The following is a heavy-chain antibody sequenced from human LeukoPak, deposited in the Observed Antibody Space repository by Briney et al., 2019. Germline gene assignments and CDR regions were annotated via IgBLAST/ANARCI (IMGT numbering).Heavy chain of an antibody. CDR1: GGSFSGYY. CDR2: INHSGST. J-gene: IGHJ4*02. Sequence: PSETLSLTCAVYGGSFSGYYWSWIRQPPGKGLEWIGEINHSGSTNYNPSLKSRVTISVDTSKNQFSLKLSSVTAADTAVYYCATDGYNSHFDYWGQGTLVTVSS. CDR3: ATDGYNSHFDY. D-gene: IGHD5-24*01. V-gene: IGHV4-34*01.